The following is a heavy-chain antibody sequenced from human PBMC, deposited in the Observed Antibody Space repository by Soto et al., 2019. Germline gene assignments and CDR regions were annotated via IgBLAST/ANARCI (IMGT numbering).Heavy chain of an antibody. CDR1: GGSISSYY. D-gene: IGHD3-3*01. CDR2: IYYSGST. V-gene: IGHV4-59*01. CDR3: ATFDFESGNWFDA. Sequence: PSETLSLTCTVSGGSISSYYWSWIRQPPGKGLEWIGYIYYSGSTNYNPSLKSRVTISVDTSKNQFSLKLSSVTAADTAVYYCATFDFESGNWFDAWGQGTLVTVSS. J-gene: IGHJ5*02.